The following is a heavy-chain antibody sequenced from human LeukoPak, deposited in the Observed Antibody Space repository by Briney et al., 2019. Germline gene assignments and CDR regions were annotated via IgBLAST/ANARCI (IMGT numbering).Heavy chain of an antibody. V-gene: IGHV3-21*01. CDR3: ARDGCSGGSCYHPFDY. CDR1: GFTFSSYS. D-gene: IGHD2-15*01. J-gene: IGHJ4*02. CDR2: ISSSSSSYI. Sequence: GGSLRLSCAASGFTFSSYSMNWVRQAPGKGLEWVSSISSSSSSYIYYADSVKGRFTISRDNAKNSLYLQMNSLRAEDTAVYYCARDGCSGGSCYHPFDYWGQGTLVTVSS.